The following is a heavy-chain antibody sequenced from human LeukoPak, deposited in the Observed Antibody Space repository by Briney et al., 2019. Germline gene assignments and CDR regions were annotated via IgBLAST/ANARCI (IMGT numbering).Heavy chain of an antibody. Sequence: ASVKVSCKVSGYTLTELSMHWVRQAPGKGLEWMGGFDPEDGETIYAQKFQGRVIMTEDTSTDTAYMELSSLRSEDTAVYYCATRGIAVAGSLYNFDYWGQGTLVTVSS. V-gene: IGHV1-24*01. J-gene: IGHJ4*02. CDR3: ATRGIAVAGSLYNFDY. CDR1: GYTLTELS. CDR2: FDPEDGET. D-gene: IGHD6-19*01.